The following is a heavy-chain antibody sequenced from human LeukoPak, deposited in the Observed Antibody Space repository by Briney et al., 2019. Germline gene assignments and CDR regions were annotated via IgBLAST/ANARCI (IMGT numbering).Heavy chain of an antibody. J-gene: IGHJ6*02. CDR1: GYTFTSYD. Sequence: ASVKVSCKASGYTFTSYDINWVRQATGQGLEWMGWMNPNSGNTGYAQKFQGRVTMTRNTSISTAYMELSSLRSEDTAVYHCARMYSSLSSYYYYGMDVWGQGTTVTVSS. D-gene: IGHD6-13*01. V-gene: IGHV1-8*01. CDR3: ARMYSSLSSYYYYGMDV. CDR2: MNPNSGNT.